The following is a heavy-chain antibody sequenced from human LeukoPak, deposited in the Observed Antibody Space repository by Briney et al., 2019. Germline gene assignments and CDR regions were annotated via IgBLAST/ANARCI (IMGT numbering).Heavy chain of an antibody. CDR1: GFTFSSYA. Sequence: PGGSLRLSCAASGFTFSSYAMHWVRQAPGKGLEWVAVISYDGSNKYYADSVKGRFTISRDNSKNTLYLQMNSLRAEDTAVYYCARDPSYSGSYWGGGYFDYWGQGTLVTVSS. CDR3: ARDPSYSGSYWGGGYFDY. CDR2: ISYDGSNK. V-gene: IGHV3-30*04. J-gene: IGHJ4*02. D-gene: IGHD1-26*01.